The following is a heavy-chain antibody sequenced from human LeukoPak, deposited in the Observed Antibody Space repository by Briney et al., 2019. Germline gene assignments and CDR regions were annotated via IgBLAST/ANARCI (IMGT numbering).Heavy chain of an antibody. J-gene: IGHJ3*02. CDR1: GGSISSYY. V-gene: IGHV4-59*12. D-gene: IGHD3-22*01. CDR2: IYYSVST. Sequence: PSETLSLTCTVSGGSISSYYWSWIRQPPGKGLEWIGYIYYSVSTYYNPSLRSRVTISVDTSKNQFSLKLSSVTAADTAVYYCARETIDITVIVVVRMGDAFDIWGQGTVVTVSS. CDR3: ARETIDITVIVVVRMGDAFDI.